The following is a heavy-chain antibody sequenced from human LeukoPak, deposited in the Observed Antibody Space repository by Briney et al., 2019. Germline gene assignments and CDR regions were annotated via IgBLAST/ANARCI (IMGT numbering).Heavy chain of an antibody. CDR1: GGSISSYY. Sequence: PSETLSLTCTVSGGSISSYYWSWIRQPPGKGLEWIGYIYYSGSTNYNPSLKNRVTISVDTSKNQFSLKLSSMTAADTAVYYCARGPTHFDYWGQGTLVTVSS. V-gene: IGHV4-59*01. CDR3: ARGPTHFDY. J-gene: IGHJ4*02. D-gene: IGHD4-17*01. CDR2: IYYSGST.